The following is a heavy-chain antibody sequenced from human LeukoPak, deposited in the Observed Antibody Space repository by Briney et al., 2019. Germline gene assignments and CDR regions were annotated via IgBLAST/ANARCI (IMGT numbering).Heavy chain of an antibody. V-gene: IGHV3-23*01. CDR1: GFTFSSYA. CDR3: AKGDSGWAIVPAAIAY. D-gene: IGHD2-2*01. J-gene: IGHJ4*02. Sequence: GGSLRLSCAAPGFTFSSYAMGWVRQAPGRGLEWVSAISGSGDSTYCTDSVKGRFTISRANSKNSLYLQMNSLRAEDTAVYYCAKGDSGWAIVPAAIAYWGQGTLVTVSS. CDR2: ISGSGDST.